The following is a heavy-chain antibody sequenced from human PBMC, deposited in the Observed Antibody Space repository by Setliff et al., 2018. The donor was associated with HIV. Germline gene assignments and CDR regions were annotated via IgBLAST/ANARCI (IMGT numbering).Heavy chain of an antibody. CDR3: ARAPNRKGNMVRGVSRAYDI. CDR1: GGSFSGHY. V-gene: IGHV4-34*01. Sequence: PSETLSLTCAVYGGSFSGHYWSWIRQPPGKGLEWIGEINRNGNTNYNPSLKSRVTISVDTSKNQFSLKLSSVTAADTGLYFCARAPNRKGNMVRGVSRAYDIWGQGTMVTVSS. D-gene: IGHD3-10*01. J-gene: IGHJ3*02. CDR2: INRNGNT.